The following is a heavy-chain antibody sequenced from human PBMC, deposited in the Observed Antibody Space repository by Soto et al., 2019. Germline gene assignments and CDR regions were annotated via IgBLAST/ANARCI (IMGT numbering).Heavy chain of an antibody. V-gene: IGHV1-18*01. CDR3: ARATGTTHPYYFDY. CDR2: ISAYNTNT. Sequence: ASVKVSCKTSGYTFTSYHISWVRQAPGQGLEWMGWISAYNTNTNYAQKFQGRVTMTRNTSISTAYTELSSLRSEDTAVYYCARATGTTHPYYFDYWGQGTLVTVSS. J-gene: IGHJ4*02. D-gene: IGHD4-17*01. CDR1: GYTFTSYH.